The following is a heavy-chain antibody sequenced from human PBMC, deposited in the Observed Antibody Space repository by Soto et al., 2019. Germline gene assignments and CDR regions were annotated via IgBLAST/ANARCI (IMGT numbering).Heavy chain of an antibody. CDR3: ARPSRFGRDAFDI. Sequence: PSETLSLTCTVSGGSISSYYWSWIRQPPGKGLEWIGYIYYSGSTNYNPSLKSRVTISVDTSKNQFSLELSSVTAADTAVYYCARPSRFGRDAFDIWGQGTMVTVSS. D-gene: IGHD3-3*01. J-gene: IGHJ3*02. CDR1: GGSISSYY. V-gene: IGHV4-59*08. CDR2: IYYSGST.